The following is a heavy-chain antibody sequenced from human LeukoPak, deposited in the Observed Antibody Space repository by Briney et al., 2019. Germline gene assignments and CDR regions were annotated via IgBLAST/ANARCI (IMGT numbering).Heavy chain of an antibody. Sequence: GGSLRLSCAASGFTLSSYAMSWVRQAPGKGLEWVSAISGSGGSTYYADSVKGRFTISRDNSKNTLYLQMNSLRAEDTAVYYCAKRSIVVVITTEEYYFDYWGQGTLVTVSS. D-gene: IGHD3-22*01. CDR2: ISGSGGST. V-gene: IGHV3-23*01. J-gene: IGHJ4*02. CDR1: GFTLSSYA. CDR3: AKRSIVVVITTEEYYFDY.